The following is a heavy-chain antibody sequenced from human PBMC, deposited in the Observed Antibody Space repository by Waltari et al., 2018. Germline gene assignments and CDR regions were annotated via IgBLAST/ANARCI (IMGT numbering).Heavy chain of an antibody. Sequence: EVPLVQSGAEVKKPGATVKISCKASGYTSTAYFMHWVQQAPGKGLEWVGRIEPEDGETVYAEKFQGRVTITADTSTDTSYLELSSLRSDDTAVYYCAPLPGGSGQTFDYWGQGTLLTVSS. V-gene: IGHV1-69-2*01. CDR1: GYTSTAYF. D-gene: IGHD3-10*01. J-gene: IGHJ4*02. CDR2: IEPEDGET. CDR3: APLPGGSGQTFDY.